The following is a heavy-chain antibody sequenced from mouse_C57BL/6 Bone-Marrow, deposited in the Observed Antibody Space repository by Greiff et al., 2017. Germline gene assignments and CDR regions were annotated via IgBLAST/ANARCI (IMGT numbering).Heavy chain of an antibody. J-gene: IGHJ3*01. CDR1: GFTFSSYG. Sequence: EVKLVESGGDLVKPGGSLKLSCAASGFTFSSYGMSWVRQTPDKRLEWVATMSSGGSYTYYPDSVKGRFTISRDNAKTTLYLQMSSLKSEDTAMYYCASGYGSSYVWFAYWGQGTLVTVSA. CDR2: MSSGGSYT. V-gene: IGHV5-6*01. CDR3: ASGYGSSYVWFAY. D-gene: IGHD1-1*01.